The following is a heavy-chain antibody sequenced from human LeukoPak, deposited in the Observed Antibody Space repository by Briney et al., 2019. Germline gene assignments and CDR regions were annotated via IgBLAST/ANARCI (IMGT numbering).Heavy chain of an antibody. Sequence: VASVKVSCKASGYTFTAYYLHWVRQAPGQGLEWMGWIHPNSGGTNYAQNFQGRVSMTTDTSISTVYTELSRLRSDDTAVYYCARDYYGSGTYYKDYWGQGTLVTVSS. J-gene: IGHJ4*02. V-gene: IGHV1-2*02. CDR3: ARDYYGSGTYYKDY. D-gene: IGHD3-10*01. CDR2: IHPNSGGT. CDR1: GYTFTAYY.